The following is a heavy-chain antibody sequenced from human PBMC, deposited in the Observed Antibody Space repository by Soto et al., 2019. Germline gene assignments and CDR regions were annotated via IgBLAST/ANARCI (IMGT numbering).Heavy chain of an antibody. V-gene: IGHV3-7*01. CDR2: IKQDGGDK. CDR3: ARVAGLAGHV. Sequence: EAQLIESGGGLVQPGGSLRLSGAASGFTFSSYWMSWVRQAPGKGLEWVANIKQDGGDKYYVDSVKGRFIISRDNAKNSLYLQMDSLTAEDTAVYYCARVAGLAGHVWGQGTLVTVSS. J-gene: IGHJ4*02. CDR1: GFTFSSYW. D-gene: IGHD6-19*01.